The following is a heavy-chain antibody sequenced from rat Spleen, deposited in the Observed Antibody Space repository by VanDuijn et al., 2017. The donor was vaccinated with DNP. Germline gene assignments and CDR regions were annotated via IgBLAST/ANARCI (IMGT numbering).Heavy chain of an antibody. J-gene: IGHJ2*01. CDR3: ARAGIGTSTGYFDY. D-gene: IGHD1-5*01. CDR2: ISGGGST. Sequence: QVQLKESGPGLVQPSQTLSLTCTVSGFSLTSHHVHWVRQPPGRGLEWITAISGGGSTYYDSGLKSRLSISRDTSNNQVFLKMNSLKTEDTGVYYCARAGIGTSTGYFDYWGQGVMVAVSS. V-gene: IGHV2-6*01. CDR1: GFSLTSHH.